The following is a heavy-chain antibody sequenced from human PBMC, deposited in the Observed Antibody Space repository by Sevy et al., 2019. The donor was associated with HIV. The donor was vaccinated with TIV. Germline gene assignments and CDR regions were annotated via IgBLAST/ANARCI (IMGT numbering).Heavy chain of an antibody. CDR1: GFTFNTHA. D-gene: IGHD2-8*01. CDR2: ITGHAYGT. Sequence: GESLKISCAASGFTFNTHAMTWVRQAPGKGLEWVSSITGHAYGTHYADSVKGRFTVSRDNSKNVLYLQMNSLRADETAVYHCAKALNPSLESMLQVNLPTLKGFDVWGQGTMVTVSS. V-gene: IGHV3-23*01. CDR3: AKALNPSLESMLQVNLPTLKGFDV. J-gene: IGHJ3*01.